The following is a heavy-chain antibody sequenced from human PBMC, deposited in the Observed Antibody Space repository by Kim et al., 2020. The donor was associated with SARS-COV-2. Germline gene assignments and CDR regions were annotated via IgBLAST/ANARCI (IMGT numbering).Heavy chain of an antibody. D-gene: IGHD2-2*01. Sequence: GGSLRRSCVASEFTFSTYTMDWVRQAPGKGMEWVSSFSSSNSYVNYADSVMGRFTISRDNAKNSLFLDMNSLRAEDTAVYYCVVVPAATHLFDFWGQGTIVTVSS. J-gene: IGHJ3*01. CDR1: EFTFSTYT. CDR2: FSSSNSYV. CDR3: VVVPAATHLFDF. V-gene: IGHV3-21*01.